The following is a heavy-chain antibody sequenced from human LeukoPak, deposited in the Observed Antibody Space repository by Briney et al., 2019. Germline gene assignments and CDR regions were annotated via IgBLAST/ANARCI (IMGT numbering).Heavy chain of an antibody. CDR3: ATYGDYVYF. V-gene: IGHV4-38-2*02. CDR1: GYSINIGYY. CDR2: IFHSGTT. J-gene: IGHJ4*02. Sequence: SETLSLTYSVSGYSINIGYYWGWIRQPPGKGLEWIGSIFHSGTTYYNPTLKSRVTISVDTSMNQFSLKFSSVTATDTAVYYCATYGDYVYFWGQGTLVTVSS. D-gene: IGHD4-17*01.